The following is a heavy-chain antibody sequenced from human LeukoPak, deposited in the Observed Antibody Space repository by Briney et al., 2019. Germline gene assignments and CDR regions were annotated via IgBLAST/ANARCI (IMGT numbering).Heavy chain of an antibody. V-gene: IGHV3-33*08. CDR3: ARDRAVRYFDY. D-gene: IGHD3-16*02. J-gene: IGHJ4*02. CDR1: GFTFSSES. Sequence: PGGSLRLSCAASGFTFSSESMHWVRQAPGKGLEWVAVIWYDGTKKYYADSVKGRLTISRDNSKNTLYLEMNSLRAEDTAVYYCARDRAVRYFDYWGQGTLVTVSS. CDR2: IWYDGTKK.